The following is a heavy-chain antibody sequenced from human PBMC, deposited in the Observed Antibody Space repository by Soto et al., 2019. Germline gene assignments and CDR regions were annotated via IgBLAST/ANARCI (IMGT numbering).Heavy chain of an antibody. D-gene: IGHD3-9*01. J-gene: IGHJ3*01. CDR1: GGSISGYY. V-gene: IGHV4-59*08. CDR3: ASLNFDILTGYYAFDL. Sequence: PSETLSLTCTVSGGSISGYYWSWIRQSPENGLEFFGYISYCGSTNYIPSLKSRVTTSLDTSMNQFSLKLSSVTAADTAIYYCASLNFDILTGYYAFDLWGQGTMVTVS. CDR2: ISYCGST.